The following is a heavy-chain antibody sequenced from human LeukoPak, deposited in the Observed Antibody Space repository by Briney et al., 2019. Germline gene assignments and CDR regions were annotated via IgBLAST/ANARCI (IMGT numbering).Heavy chain of an antibody. D-gene: IGHD1-26*01. CDR1: GYSISSGYY. V-gene: IGHV4-38-2*02. CDR2: IYHSGST. Sequence: SETLSLTCTVSGYSISSGYYWGWIRQPPGKGLEWIGSIYHSGSTYYNPSLKSRVTISVDTSKNQFSLKLSSVTAADTAVYYCARMSGSYPLGDFDYWGQGTLVTVSS. CDR3: ARMSGSYPLGDFDY. J-gene: IGHJ4*02.